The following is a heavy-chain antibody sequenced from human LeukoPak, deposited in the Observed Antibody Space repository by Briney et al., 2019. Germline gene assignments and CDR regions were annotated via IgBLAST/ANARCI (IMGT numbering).Heavy chain of an antibody. CDR1: GGSISSYY. CDR3: ARDRAEKGGSSWYVL. V-gene: IGHV4-59*12. J-gene: IGHJ4*02. D-gene: IGHD6-13*01. CDR2: IYYSGST. Sequence: SETLSLTRTVSGGSISSYYWSWIRQPPGKGLEWIGYIYYSGSTNYNPSLKSRVTISVDKSKNQFSLKLSSVTAADTAVYYCARDRAEKGGSSWYVLWGQGTLVTVSS.